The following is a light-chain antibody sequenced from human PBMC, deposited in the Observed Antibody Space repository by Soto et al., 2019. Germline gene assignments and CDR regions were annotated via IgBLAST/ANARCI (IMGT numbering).Light chain of an antibody. CDR2: DVS. CDR1: SSDVGGYNY. J-gene: IGLJ2*01. Sequence: QSVLTQPASVSGSPGQSITISCTGTSSDVGGYNYVSWYQQHPGKAPKLMIYDVSNRPSGVSNRFSGSKSGNTASLTISGLQAEDEADYYCSSYTSILDVVFGGGTKLTVL. CDR3: SSYTSILDVV. V-gene: IGLV2-14*01.